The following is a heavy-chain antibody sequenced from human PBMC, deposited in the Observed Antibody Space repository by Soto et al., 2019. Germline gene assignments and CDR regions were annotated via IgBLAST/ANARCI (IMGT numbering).Heavy chain of an antibody. D-gene: IGHD6-19*01. CDR3: ARGAVAGDYYYYYGMDV. CDR2: ISAYNGNT. Sequence: QVQLVQSGAEVKKPGASVRVSCKASGYTFTSYGISWVRQAPGQGLEWMGWISAYNGNTKYAQILQGRVTMTTDTPTSTAYMELRSLRSDETAVYFCARGAVAGDYYYYYGMDVWGQGTTVTVSS. CDR1: GYTFTSYG. V-gene: IGHV1-18*01. J-gene: IGHJ6*02.